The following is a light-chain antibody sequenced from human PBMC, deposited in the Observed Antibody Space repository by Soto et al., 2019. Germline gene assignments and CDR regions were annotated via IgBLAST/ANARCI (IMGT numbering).Light chain of an antibody. V-gene: IGKV1-5*01. CDR3: QQYSRYPFT. Sequence: DIHMTQSPSTLSASVGDRVTITCRASQGISEWLTWYQQKPGRAPKLLIYDVSSLESGVPSRFSGSGSETEFTLNISSLQPDDFATYYCQQYSRYPFTFGPGTKVDIK. CDR2: DVS. CDR1: QGISEW. J-gene: IGKJ3*01.